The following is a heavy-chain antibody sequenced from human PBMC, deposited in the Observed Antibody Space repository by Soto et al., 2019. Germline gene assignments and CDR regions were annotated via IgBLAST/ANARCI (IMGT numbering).Heavy chain of an antibody. J-gene: IGHJ4*02. CDR1: GYTFTGYY. Sequence: ASVKVSCKASGYTFTGYYMHWVRQAPGQGLEWMGWINPNSSGTNYAQKFQGRVTMTRDTSISTAYMELSRLRSDDTAVYYCARDSTGGLAADGPDYWGQGTLVTVSS. V-gene: IGHV1-2*02. CDR3: ARDSTGGLAADGPDY. CDR2: INPNSSGT. D-gene: IGHD6-13*01.